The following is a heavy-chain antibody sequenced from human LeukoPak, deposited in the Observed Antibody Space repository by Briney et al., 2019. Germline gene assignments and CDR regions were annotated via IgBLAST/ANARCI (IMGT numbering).Heavy chain of an antibody. CDR1: GYTLTVYY. J-gene: IGHJ1*01. CDR2: INTNSGGT. Sequence: AAVTLSCKAFGYTLTVYYIHWVRQAPGQGREWMGWINTNSGGTNYAQKFQGRVTMTRDTSIITAYMELSRLRSDDTAVYYCARGVTKDFQYWGQGTLVTVSS. D-gene: IGHD4-17*01. CDR3: ARGVTKDFQY. V-gene: IGHV1-2*02.